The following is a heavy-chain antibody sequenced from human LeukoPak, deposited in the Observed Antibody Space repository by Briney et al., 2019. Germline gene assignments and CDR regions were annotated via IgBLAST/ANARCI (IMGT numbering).Heavy chain of an antibody. CDR1: GGTFSSYA. Sequence: ASVKVSCKASGGTFSSYAISWVRQAPGQGLEWMGWIIPIFGTANYAQKFQGRVTITADKSTSTAYMELSSLRSEDTAVYYCARGDKFGYSRGFDYAFDIWGQGTMVTVSS. V-gene: IGHV1-69*06. CDR2: IIPIFGTA. J-gene: IGHJ3*02. D-gene: IGHD6-19*01. CDR3: ARGDKFGYSRGFDYAFDI.